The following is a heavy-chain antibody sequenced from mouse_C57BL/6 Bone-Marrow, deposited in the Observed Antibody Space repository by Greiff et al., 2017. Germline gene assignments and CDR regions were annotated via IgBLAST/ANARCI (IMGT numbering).Heavy chain of an antibody. J-gene: IGHJ3*01. CDR2: INPNNGGT. Sequence: EVKLQQSGPELVKPGASVKISCKASGYTFTDYYMNWVKQSHGKSLEWIGDINPNNGGTSYNQKFKGKATLTVDKSSSTAYMELRSLTSEDSAVYYCARITTEAWFAYWGQGTLVTVSA. D-gene: IGHD1-1*01. CDR3: ARITTEAWFAY. CDR1: GYTFTDYY. V-gene: IGHV1-26*01.